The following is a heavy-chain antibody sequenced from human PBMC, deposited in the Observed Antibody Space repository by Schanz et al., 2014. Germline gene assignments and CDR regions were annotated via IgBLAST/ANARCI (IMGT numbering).Heavy chain of an antibody. V-gene: IGHV7-4-1*02. CDR2: INTNTANP. J-gene: IGHJ4*02. CDR3: ARGRGGNTGYEAADY. Sequence: QVQLVQSGSELKKPGASVKVSCKASGYTFAMYAMNWVRQAPGQGLEWTGWINTNTANPTYAPAFTGRFVFSLDTSVSTAYLQIIGLQAEDSAVFYCARGRGGNTGYEAADYWGQGTRVTVSS. D-gene: IGHD5-12*01. CDR1: GYTFAMYA.